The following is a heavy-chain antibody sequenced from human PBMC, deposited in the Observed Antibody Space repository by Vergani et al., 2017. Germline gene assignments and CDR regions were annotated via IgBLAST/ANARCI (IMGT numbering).Heavy chain of an antibody. D-gene: IGHD7-27*01. V-gene: IGHV3-15*01. J-gene: IGHJ4*02. CDR2: IKSKTDGGTT. CDR1: GFTFSNAW. Sequence: EVQLVESGGGLVKPGGSLRLSCAASGFTFSNAWMSWVRQAPGKGLEWVGRIKSKTDGGTTDYAAPVKGRFTISRDDSKNTLYLQMNSLKTEDTAVYYCTADSLGMRYFDYWGQGTLVTASS. CDR3: TADSLGMRYFDY.